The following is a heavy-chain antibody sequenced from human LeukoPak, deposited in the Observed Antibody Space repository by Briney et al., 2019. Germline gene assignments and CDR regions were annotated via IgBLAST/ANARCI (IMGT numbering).Heavy chain of an antibody. CDR1: GYTFTGYY. D-gene: IGHD6-19*01. CDR2: INPNSGGT. J-gene: IGHJ4*02. Sequence: ASVKVSCKASGYTFTGYYMHWVRQAPGQGLEWMGWINPNSGGTNYAQKFQGRVTMTRDTSISTAYMELSRLRSDDTAVYYCARDIAVASGYYFDYWGRGTLVIVSS. V-gene: IGHV1-2*02. CDR3: ARDIAVASGYYFDY.